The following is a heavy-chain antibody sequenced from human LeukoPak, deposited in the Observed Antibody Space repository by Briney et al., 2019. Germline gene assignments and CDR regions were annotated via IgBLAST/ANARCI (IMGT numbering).Heavy chain of an antibody. V-gene: IGHV1-2*02. J-gene: IGHJ4*02. CDR3: ARGRFLEWLPYYFDY. Sequence: EASVKVSCKASGYTFTGYYMHWVRQAPGQGLEWMGWINPNSGGTNYAQKFQGRVTMTRDTSISTAYMELSRLRSDDTAVYYCARGRFLEWLPYYFDYWGQGTLVTVSS. D-gene: IGHD3-3*01. CDR2: INPNSGGT. CDR1: GYTFTGYY.